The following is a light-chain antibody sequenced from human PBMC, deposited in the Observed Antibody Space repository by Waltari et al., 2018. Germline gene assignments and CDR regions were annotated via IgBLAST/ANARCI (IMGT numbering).Light chain of an antibody. V-gene: IGLV2-14*03. CDR3: SSYISSSTLEL. Sequence: QSALTQPASVSGSPGQSITISCTGTSSDVGGYNYVSWYQQHPGKAPQLMIYDVSNRPGGVSTRFAGSKSGNTASLTISGLQAEDEADYDWSSYISSSTLELFGGGTSLTVL. CDR2: DVS. J-gene: IGLJ2*01. CDR1: SSDVGGYNY.